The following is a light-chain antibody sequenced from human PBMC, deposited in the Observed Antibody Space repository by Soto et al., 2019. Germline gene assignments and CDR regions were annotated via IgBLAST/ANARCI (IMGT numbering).Light chain of an antibody. J-gene: IGLJ1*01. CDR2: GNS. Sequence: QSVLTQPPSVSGAPRQRVTISCTGSSSNIGAGYDVHWYQQLPGTAPKLLIYGNSNRPSGVPDRVSGSKSGTSASLAITGLQAEDEADYYCQSYDSSLSGLYVFGTGTKLTVL. CDR1: SSNIGAGYD. CDR3: QSYDSSLSGLYV. V-gene: IGLV1-40*01.